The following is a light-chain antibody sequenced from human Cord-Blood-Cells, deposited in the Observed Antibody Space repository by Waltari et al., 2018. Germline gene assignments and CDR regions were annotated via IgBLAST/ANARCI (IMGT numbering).Light chain of an antibody. CDR2: EVN. Sequence: QSALTQPASVSGSPGQSITISCTGTSSAVGGYNYVSWYQQHPGKAPKLMIYEVNNRPSGVSNRFSGSKSGNTASLTISGLQAEDEADYYCSSYTSSSTKVFGTGTKVTVL. CDR3: SSYTSSSTKV. V-gene: IGLV2-14*01. CDR1: SSAVGGYNY. J-gene: IGLJ1*01.